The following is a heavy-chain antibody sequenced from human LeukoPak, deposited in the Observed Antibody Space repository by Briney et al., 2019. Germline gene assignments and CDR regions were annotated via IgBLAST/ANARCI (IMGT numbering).Heavy chain of an antibody. CDR2: INPNSGGT. J-gene: IGHJ4*02. Sequence: ASVKVSCKASGYTFTSYGISWVRQAPGQGLEWMGRINPNSGGTNYAQKFQGRVTMTRDTSISTAYMELSRLRSDDTAVYYCAKGSYYDSSGYYFFDYWGQGTLVTVSS. CDR3: AKGSYYDSSGYYFFDY. V-gene: IGHV1-2*06. D-gene: IGHD3-22*01. CDR1: GYTFTSYG.